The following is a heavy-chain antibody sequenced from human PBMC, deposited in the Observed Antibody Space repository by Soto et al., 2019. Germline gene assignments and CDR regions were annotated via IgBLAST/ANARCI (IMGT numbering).Heavy chain of an antibody. CDR2: ISRSSINI. V-gene: IGHV3-21*01. J-gene: IGHJ4*02. CDR1: GFTLSNYT. CDR3: ARARTAVAGYDY. D-gene: IGHD6-19*01. Sequence: GGSLRLSCAASGFTLSNYTMEWVRQAPGKGLDWLASISRSSINIFYADSVKGRFTISRDNAKNTLYLQMNSLRAEDTAVYYCARARTAVAGYDYWGQGTLVTVSS.